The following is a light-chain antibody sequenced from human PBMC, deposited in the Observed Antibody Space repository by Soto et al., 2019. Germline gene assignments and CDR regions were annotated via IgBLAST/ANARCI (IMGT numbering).Light chain of an antibody. J-gene: IGKJ1*01. CDR3: QQYNSHWT. Sequence: DIQMTQSPSTLSASVGDTVTVTCRASQSVSGWLAWYQQKPGEAPKLLIYKASSLESGVPSRFSGSGSGTEFTLTISSLQPDDFATYYCQQYNSHWTFGQGTKVDIK. V-gene: IGKV1-5*03. CDR2: KAS. CDR1: QSVSGW.